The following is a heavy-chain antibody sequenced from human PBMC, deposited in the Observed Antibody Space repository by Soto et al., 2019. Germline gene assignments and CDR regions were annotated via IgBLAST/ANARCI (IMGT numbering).Heavy chain of an antibody. CDR2: IYHSGST. CDR1: GGSISSGGYS. Sequence: SETLSLTCAVSGGSISSGGYSWIWIRHPPGKGLEWIGYIYHSGSTYYNPSLKSRVTISVDRSKNQFSLKLSSVTAADTAVYYCARGGGCSGGSCYSVDWFDPWGQGTLVTVSS. V-gene: IGHV4-30-2*01. CDR3: ARGGGCSGGSCYSVDWFDP. J-gene: IGHJ5*02. D-gene: IGHD2-15*01.